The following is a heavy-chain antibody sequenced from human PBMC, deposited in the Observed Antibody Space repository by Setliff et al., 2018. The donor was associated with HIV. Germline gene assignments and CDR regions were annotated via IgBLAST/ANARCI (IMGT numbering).Heavy chain of an antibody. J-gene: IGHJ4*02. V-gene: IGHV3-33*01. CDR1: GFTFSDCN. CDR2: FWIDGNRK. CDR3: ATLARFAPDY. Sequence: GSLRLSCAMSGFTFSDCNIYWVRQSPAKGLEWVALFWIDGNRKEYADSVKGRFTISRDNSKNTVYLQMSTLRAEDTAIYSCATLARFAPDYWSQGTQVTVSS.